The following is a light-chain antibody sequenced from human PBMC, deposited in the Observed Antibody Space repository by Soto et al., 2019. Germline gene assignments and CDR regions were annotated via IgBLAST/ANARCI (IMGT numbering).Light chain of an antibody. CDR1: SSDVGSYNL. J-gene: IGLJ1*01. CDR3: CSYAGNIPYV. CDR2: EGS. Sequence: QSALTQPASVSGSPGQSITITYTGTSSDVGSYNLVSWYQQHPGKAPKLMIYEGSKRPSGVSNRFSGSKSGNTASLTISGLQAEDEADYYCCSYAGNIPYVFGTGTKLTVL. V-gene: IGLV2-23*01.